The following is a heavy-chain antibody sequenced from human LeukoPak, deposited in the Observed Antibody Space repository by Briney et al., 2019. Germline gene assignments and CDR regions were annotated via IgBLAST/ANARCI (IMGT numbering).Heavy chain of an antibody. V-gene: IGHV4-34*01. Sequence: SETLSLTCAVYGGSFSGYYWTWIRQPPGKGLEWIGEINHSGNINYNLSLKSRLTISVDTSKNQFSLKLSSMTAADTAVYYCARGRRWWGQGALVTVSS. D-gene: IGHD5-24*01. CDR1: GGSFSGYY. CDR2: INHSGNI. J-gene: IGHJ4*02. CDR3: ARGRRW.